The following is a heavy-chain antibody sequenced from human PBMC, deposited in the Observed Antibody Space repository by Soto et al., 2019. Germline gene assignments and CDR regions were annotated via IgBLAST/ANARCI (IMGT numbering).Heavy chain of an antibody. V-gene: IGHV3-23*01. D-gene: IGHD1-20*01. CDR1: GFKVGAFA. Sequence: EMQLLESGGDLVQPGGSLRLSCAASGFKVGAFAVNWVRQAPGKGLEWVSGISVSDAFIYYADSVRGRFSISRDASENILYLQMNSLRVDDTALYYCTRETVAGITGLDYWGPGTLVTVSS. CDR2: ISVSDAFI. CDR3: TRETVAGITGLDY. J-gene: IGHJ4*02.